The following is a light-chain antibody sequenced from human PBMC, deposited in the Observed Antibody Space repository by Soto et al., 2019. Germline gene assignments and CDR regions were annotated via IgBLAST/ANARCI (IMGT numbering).Light chain of an antibody. V-gene: IGLV2-14*01. CDR3: SSYTSSSTLSVV. CDR1: SSDVGGYNY. J-gene: IGLJ2*01. Sequence: QSVLTQPASVSGSPGQSITISCTGTSSDVGGYNYVSWYQQHPGKAPKFMIYGVTNRPSGVSNRFSGSKSGNTASLTISGLQAEDEADYYCSSYTSSSTLSVVFGGGTKLIVL. CDR2: GVT.